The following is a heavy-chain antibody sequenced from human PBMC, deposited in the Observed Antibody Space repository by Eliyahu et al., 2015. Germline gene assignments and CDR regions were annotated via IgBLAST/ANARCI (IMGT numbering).Heavy chain of an antibody. V-gene: IGHV3-74*01. Sequence: EEQLXEAGGGXDQPGGSLXLXCVASGFNFXTDWMXWVXQAPGKGLVWVSRISGDGGTANYADSMRGRFTISRDNAKNTLYLQMHSLRAEDTAVYFCGGSRDGYIDYWGQGTLVTVSS. D-gene: IGHD5-24*01. CDR2: ISGDGGTA. J-gene: IGHJ4*02. CDR1: GFNFXTDW. CDR3: GGSRDGYIDY.